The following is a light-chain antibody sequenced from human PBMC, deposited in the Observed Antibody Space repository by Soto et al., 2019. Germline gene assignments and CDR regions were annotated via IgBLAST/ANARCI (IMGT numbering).Light chain of an antibody. CDR1: TSNIGKYY. J-gene: IGLJ1*01. V-gene: IGLV1-51*01. CDR2: DNN. Sequence: QSVLSQPPSVSAAPGQRVTISCSGSTSNIGKYYVSWYQQVPGTAPRLLIYDNNQRPSGIPDRCSGSKSGTSATLAITGLQTGAEADYYCATWDGGLTPQGVFGTGTKVTVL. CDR3: ATWDGGLTPQGV.